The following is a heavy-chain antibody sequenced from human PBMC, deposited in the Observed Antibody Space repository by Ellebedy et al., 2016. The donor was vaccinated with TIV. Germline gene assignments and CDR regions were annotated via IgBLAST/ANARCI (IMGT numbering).Heavy chain of an antibody. CDR3: ATLKQWLARDY. CDR1: GFSFTDYA. V-gene: IGHV3-23*01. CDR2: FGYSGDTT. D-gene: IGHD6-19*01. J-gene: IGHJ4*02. Sequence: GESLKISCAASGFSFTDYAMSWVRQAPGKGLEWVSSFGYSGDTTYSADSVKGRFTISRDTSKNTLYLQMNSLRAEDTAVYYCATLKQWLARDYWGQGTLVTVSS.